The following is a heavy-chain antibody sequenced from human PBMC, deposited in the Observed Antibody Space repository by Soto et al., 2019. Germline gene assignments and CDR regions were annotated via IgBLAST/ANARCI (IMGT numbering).Heavy chain of an antibody. CDR3: AKDPVGMTTVTTGSDV. J-gene: IGHJ6*02. CDR2: ISGSGGST. V-gene: IGHV3-23*01. D-gene: IGHD4-4*01. CDR1: GFTFSSYA. Sequence: GGSLRLSCAASGFTFSSYAMSWVRQAPGKGLEWVSAISGSGGSTYYADSMKGRFTISRDNSKNTLYLQMNSLRAEDTAVYYCAKDPVGMTTVTTGSDVWGQGTTVTVSS.